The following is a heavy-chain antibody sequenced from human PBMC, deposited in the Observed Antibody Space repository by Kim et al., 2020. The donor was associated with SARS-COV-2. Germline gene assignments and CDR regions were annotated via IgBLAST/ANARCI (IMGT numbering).Heavy chain of an antibody. J-gene: IGHJ4*02. CDR3: ARTPREYSYGPLDS. Sequence: KLQGRVTITADKSTSTAYMERSSLRSEDTAVYFCARTPREYSYGPLDSWGQGTLVTVSS. V-gene: IGHV1-69*02. D-gene: IGHD5-18*01.